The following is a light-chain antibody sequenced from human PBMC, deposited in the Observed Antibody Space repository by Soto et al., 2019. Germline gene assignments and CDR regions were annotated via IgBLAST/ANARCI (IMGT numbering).Light chain of an antibody. Sequence: EIVLTQSPDTLSLSPGERATLSCRASQSVSISYLAWYQQKPGQAPRLLIYGTSSRATGIPDRFSGSGSGTDFTLTISRLEPEDFAGYYCQQYGSSPRTFGQGTKVEIK. CDR3: QQYGSSPRT. V-gene: IGKV3-20*01. CDR1: QSVSISY. J-gene: IGKJ1*01. CDR2: GTS.